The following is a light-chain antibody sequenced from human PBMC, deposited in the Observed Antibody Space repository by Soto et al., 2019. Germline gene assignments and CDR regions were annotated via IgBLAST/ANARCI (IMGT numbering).Light chain of an antibody. CDR2: AAS. Sequence: DIQMTQSPSSLSASVGDRVTITCRASQGISNYLAWYQQKPGKVPKLLIYAASTLQSGVPSRFSGSGSGTDFTLNSSSLQPEDVATYYCQKYNSAPPYTVGQGTKLESK. V-gene: IGKV1-27*01. CDR1: QGISNY. CDR3: QKYNSAPPYT. J-gene: IGKJ2*01.